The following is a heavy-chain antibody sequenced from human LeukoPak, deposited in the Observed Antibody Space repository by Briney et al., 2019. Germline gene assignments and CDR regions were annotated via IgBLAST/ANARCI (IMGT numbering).Heavy chain of an antibody. CDR1: GGSFSGYY. Sequence: SETLSLTCAVYGGSFSGYYWSWIRQPPGKGLEWIGEINHSGSTNYNPSLKSRVTISVDTSKNQFSLQLSSVTAADTAVYYCARGGLDYFDSWGQGTLVTVSS. J-gene: IGHJ4*02. D-gene: IGHD6-19*01. V-gene: IGHV4-34*01. CDR2: INHSGST. CDR3: ARGGLDYFDS.